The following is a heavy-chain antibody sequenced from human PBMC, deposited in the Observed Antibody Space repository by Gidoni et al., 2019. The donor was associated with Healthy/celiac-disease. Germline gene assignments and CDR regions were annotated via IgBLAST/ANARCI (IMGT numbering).Heavy chain of an antibody. V-gene: IGHV3-30-3*01. Sequence: QVQLVESGGGVVQPVRSLRLSCAASGFTFSSYAMHWVRQAPGKGLEWVAVISYDGSNKYYADSVKGRFTISRDNSKNTLYLQMNSLRAEDTAVYYCARGLTGYYNVFDYWGQGTLVTVSS. J-gene: IGHJ4*02. CDR2: ISYDGSNK. CDR1: GFTFSSYA. CDR3: ARGLTGYYNVFDY. D-gene: IGHD3-9*01.